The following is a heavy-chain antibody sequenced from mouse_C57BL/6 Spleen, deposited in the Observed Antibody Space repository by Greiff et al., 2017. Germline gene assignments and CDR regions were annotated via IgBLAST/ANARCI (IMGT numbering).Heavy chain of an antibody. CDR3: TRALLLRSPYYAMDY. J-gene: IGHJ4*01. CDR2: IDPETGGT. Sequence: VQLQESGAELVRPGASVTPSCKASGYTFTDYEMHWVKQTPVHGLEWIGAIDPETGGTAYNQKFKGKAILTADKSSSTAYMELRSLTSEDSAVYYCTRALLLRSPYYAMDYWGQGTSVTVSS. D-gene: IGHD1-1*01. CDR1: GYTFTDYE. V-gene: IGHV1-15*01.